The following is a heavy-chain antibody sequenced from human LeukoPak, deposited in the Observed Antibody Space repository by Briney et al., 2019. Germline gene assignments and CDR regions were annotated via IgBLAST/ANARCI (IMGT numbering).Heavy chain of an antibody. CDR1: GFTFSSYS. CDR3: ASLFGDEY. J-gene: IGHJ4*02. D-gene: IGHD3-10*02. V-gene: IGHV3-21*04. CDR2: ISSSSSYI. Sequence: PGGSLRLSCAASGFTFSSYSMNWVRQAPGKGLEWVSSISSSSSYIYYADSVKGRFTISRDNSKNTLYLQMNSLRAEDTAVYYCASLFGDEYWGQGTLVTVSS.